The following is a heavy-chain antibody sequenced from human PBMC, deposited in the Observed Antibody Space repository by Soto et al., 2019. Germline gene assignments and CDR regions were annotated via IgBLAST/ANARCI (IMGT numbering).Heavy chain of an antibody. CDR1: GGSISSDNW. V-gene: IGHV4-4*02. J-gene: IGHJ4*02. Sequence: QVQLQESGPGLVKPSGTLSLTCAVSGGSISSDNWWGWVRQPPGKGLEWIGEIYHSGGTNYNPSLKSRVTISVAKSKNHFSLILSSVTAADTAVYYCASHGYYNLEYWGQGTLVTVSS. CDR3: ASHGYYNLEY. CDR2: IYHSGGT. D-gene: IGHD1-26*01.